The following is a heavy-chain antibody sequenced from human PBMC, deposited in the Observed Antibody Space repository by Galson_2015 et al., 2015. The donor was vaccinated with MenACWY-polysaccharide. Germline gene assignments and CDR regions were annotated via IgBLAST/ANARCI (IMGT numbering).Heavy chain of an antibody. CDR1: EFTFSSYG. CDR3: ARDRYYYYYMDV. J-gene: IGHJ6*03. Sequence: SLRLSCAASEFTFSSYGMHWVRQAPGKGLEWVAVIWYDGSNKYYADSVKGRFTISRDNSKNTLYLQMNSLRAEDTAVYYCARDRYYYYYMDVWGKGTTVTVSS. V-gene: IGHV3-33*01. CDR2: IWYDGSNK.